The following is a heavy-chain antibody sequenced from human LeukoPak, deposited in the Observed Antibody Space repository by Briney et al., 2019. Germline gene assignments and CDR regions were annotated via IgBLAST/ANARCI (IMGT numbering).Heavy chain of an antibody. CDR2: IYSGGST. Sequence: GGSLRLSCAASGFTVSSNYMSWVRQAPGQGLEWVSVIYSGGSTYYADSVKGRFTISRDNSKNTLYLQMNSLRAGDTAVYYCARVLRDGYSDYWGQGTLVTVSS. CDR1: GFTVSSNY. D-gene: IGHD5-24*01. CDR3: ARVLRDGYSDY. J-gene: IGHJ4*02. V-gene: IGHV3-53*01.